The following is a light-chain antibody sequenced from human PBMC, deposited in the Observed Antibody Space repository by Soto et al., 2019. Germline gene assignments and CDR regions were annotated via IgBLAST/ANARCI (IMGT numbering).Light chain of an antibody. CDR3: CSYAGSYTGV. CDR2: DVS. J-gene: IGLJ3*02. V-gene: IGLV2-11*01. Sequence: QSALTQPRSVSGSPGQSVTISCTGTSSDVGGYNYVSWYHQHPGKAPKLIIYDVSKRPSGVPDRFSGSKSGNTASLTISGLQAEDEADYYCCSYAGSYTGVFGGGTKLTVL. CDR1: SSDVGGYNY.